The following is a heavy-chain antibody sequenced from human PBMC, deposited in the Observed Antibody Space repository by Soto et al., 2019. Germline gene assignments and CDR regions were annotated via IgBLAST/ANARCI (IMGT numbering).Heavy chain of an antibody. J-gene: IGHJ5*02. Sequence: EVQLVESGGCLVQPGGSLRLSCAASGFTFSSYWMHWVRQAPGKGLVWVSRINCDGSSTSYADSVKGRLTISRDNAKNTLYLQMNSLRAEDTAVYYCARPPTCNYEPESGLNWFEPWVQGTLVTVSS. CDR2: INCDGSST. D-gene: IGHD4-4*01. CDR1: GFTFSSYW. V-gene: IGHV3-74*01. CDR3: ARPPTCNYEPESGLNWFEP.